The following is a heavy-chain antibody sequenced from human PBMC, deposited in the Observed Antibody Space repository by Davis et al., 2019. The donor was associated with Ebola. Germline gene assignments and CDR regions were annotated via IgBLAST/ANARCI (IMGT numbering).Heavy chain of an antibody. D-gene: IGHD2-2*01. CDR3: SRGGAGTSYYWVY. CDR2: INRDGTAE. V-gene: IGHV3-7*01. J-gene: IGHJ4*02. Sequence: PGGSLRLSCAASGLIFSNYVMTWVRQAPGQGPYLVANINRDGTAEYYVDSVKGRFTVSRDNGKNSLFLQMNSLRAEDTAVYYCSRGGAGTSYYWVYWGQGTLVTVSS. CDR1: GLIFSNYV.